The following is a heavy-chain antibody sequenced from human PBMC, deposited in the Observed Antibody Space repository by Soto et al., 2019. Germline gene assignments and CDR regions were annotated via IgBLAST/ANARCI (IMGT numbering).Heavy chain of an antibody. CDR2: IYYSGST. Sequence: SETLSLTCTVSGGSISSGDYYWSWIRQPPGKGLEWIGYIYYSGSTYYNPSLKSRVTISVDTSKNQFSLKLSSVTAADTAVYYCARSFGCSSTRCYNWFDPWGQGTLVTDS. J-gene: IGHJ5*02. CDR3: ARSFGCSSTRCYNWFDP. V-gene: IGHV4-30-4*01. D-gene: IGHD2-2*01. CDR1: GGSISSGDYY.